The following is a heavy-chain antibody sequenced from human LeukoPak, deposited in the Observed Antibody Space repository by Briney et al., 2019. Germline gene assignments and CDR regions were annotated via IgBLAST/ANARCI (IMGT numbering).Heavy chain of an antibody. V-gene: IGHV3-23*01. CDR2: ISGSGGGST. CDR1: GFTFSSYA. Sequence: PSGGSLRLSCTASGFTFSSYAMSWVRQAPGKGLEWVSGISGSGGGSTYYADSVKGRFTISRDNSKNTLYLQMNSLRAEDTAVYYCASSLPVALYYFDYWGQGTLATVSS. CDR3: ASSLPVALYYFDY. J-gene: IGHJ4*02. D-gene: IGHD2-2*01.